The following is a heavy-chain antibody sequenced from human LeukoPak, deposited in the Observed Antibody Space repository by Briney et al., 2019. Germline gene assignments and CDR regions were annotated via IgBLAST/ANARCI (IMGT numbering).Heavy chain of an antibody. V-gene: IGHV1-2*04. CDR3: ARVTPRHSYNDGVDY. D-gene: IGHD5-18*01. Sequence: GASVKVSCKASGYTFTRYYMHWVRQAPGQGGEWMGWINPKSGGTNYAQKFQGWVTMTRDTSISTAYMELSRLRSEDTAVYYCARVTPRHSYNDGVDYWGEGTLVTVSS. CDR1: GYTFTRYY. J-gene: IGHJ4*02. CDR2: INPKSGGT.